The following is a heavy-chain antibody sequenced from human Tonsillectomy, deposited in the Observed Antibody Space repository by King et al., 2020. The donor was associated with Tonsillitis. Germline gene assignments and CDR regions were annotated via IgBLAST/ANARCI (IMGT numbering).Heavy chain of an antibody. CDR3: STAMMVTGLDV. Sequence: DVQLVESGGGLVKPGGSLRLSCAASGLPFNNAWMTWVRQAPGKGLEWVGRIKSKTDGGTTDYAAPVKGRFTMSRDDSEDMLYLQMNNLTTEDTAVYYCSTAMMVTGLDVWGQGTTVAVSS. V-gene: IGHV3-15*01. D-gene: IGHD4/OR15-4a*01. CDR1: GLPFNNAW. CDR2: IKSKTDGGTT. J-gene: IGHJ6*02.